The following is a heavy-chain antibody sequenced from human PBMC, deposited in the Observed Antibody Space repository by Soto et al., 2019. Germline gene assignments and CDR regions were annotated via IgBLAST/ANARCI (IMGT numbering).Heavy chain of an antibody. V-gene: IGHV1-69*02. Sequence: QAQLVQSGAEVKKPGSSVRLSCSTSGGSFSSYTLSWVRQAPGQGLEWMGRIIPVLTITDYAQKFRGSLTITAGKSSNTAYMELTSLRSDDTAIYYCARRRYCGADCYKNYYFGMDVWGQGTTVIVSS. J-gene: IGHJ6*02. CDR1: GGSFSSYT. CDR3: ARRRYCGADCYKNYYFGMDV. D-gene: IGHD2-21*02. CDR2: IIPVLTIT.